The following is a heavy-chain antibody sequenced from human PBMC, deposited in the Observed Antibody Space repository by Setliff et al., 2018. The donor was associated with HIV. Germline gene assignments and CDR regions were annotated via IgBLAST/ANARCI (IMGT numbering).Heavy chain of an antibody. CDR1: GGSISIYY. D-gene: IGHD3-3*01. CDR3: ARDRSGTSYAGDDAFDI. J-gene: IGHJ3*02. V-gene: IGHV4-4*07. CDR2: ISAGGYT. Sequence: ETLSLTCTVSGGSISIYYWSWIRQLPGEGLEWIGRISAGGYTYYNPSLQSRVTMSVGMSKNQFSLKLSSVTAADTAIYYCARDRSGTSYAGDDAFDIWGQGTMVTVSS.